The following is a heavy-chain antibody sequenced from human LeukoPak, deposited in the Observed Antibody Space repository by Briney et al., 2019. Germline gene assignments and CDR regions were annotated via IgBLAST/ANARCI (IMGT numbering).Heavy chain of an antibody. Sequence: GGSLRLSCVASGFTFSDYFMIWIRQPPGKPLECVSYISTIDGIIYYADSVKDRFTISRDNAKSSLFLQMNNLRAEDTAVYYCAKASWGMDVWGQGSSVIVS. J-gene: IGHJ6*02. CDR2: ISTIDGII. CDR1: GFTFSDYF. CDR3: AKASWGMDV. V-gene: IGHV3-11*01.